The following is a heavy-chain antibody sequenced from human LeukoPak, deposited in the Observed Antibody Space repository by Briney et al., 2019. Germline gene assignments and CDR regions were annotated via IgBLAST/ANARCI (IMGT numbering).Heavy chain of an antibody. V-gene: IGHV5-51*01. CDR1: GYSFTSYW. Sequence: GESLKISCRGSGYSFTSYWIGWVRRMPGKGLEGMGIIYPGDSDTRYSPSFQGQVTISADKSISTAYLQWSSLKASDTAMYYCARHSHDAFDIWGQGTMVTVSS. CDR2: IYPGDSDT. CDR3: ARHSHDAFDI. J-gene: IGHJ3*02.